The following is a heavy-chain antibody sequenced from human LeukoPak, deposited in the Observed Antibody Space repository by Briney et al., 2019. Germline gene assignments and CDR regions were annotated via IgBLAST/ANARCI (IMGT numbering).Heavy chain of an antibody. Sequence: SETLSLTCAVYGGSLSGYYWSWIRQPPGKGLEWIGEINHSGSTNYNPSLKSRVTISVDTSKNQFSLKLSSVTAADTAVYYCARSIHCSGGSCYRDYYYYYGMDVWGQGTTVTVSS. D-gene: IGHD2-15*01. CDR1: GGSLSGYY. CDR3: ARSIHCSGGSCYRDYYYYYGMDV. CDR2: INHSGST. J-gene: IGHJ6*02. V-gene: IGHV4-34*01.